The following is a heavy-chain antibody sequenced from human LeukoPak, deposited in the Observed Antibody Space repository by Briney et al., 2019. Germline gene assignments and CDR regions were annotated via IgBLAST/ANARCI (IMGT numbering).Heavy chain of an antibody. CDR1: GFTFSSYG. CDR3: AGPLLNIVVVTATDAFDI. CDR2: IRYDGSNK. Sequence: GSLRLSCAASGFTFSSYGMHWVRQAPGKGLEWVSFIRYDGSNKYYADSVKGRFTISRDNAKNSLYLQMNSLRAEDTAVYYCAGPLLNIVVVTATDAFDIWGQGTMVTVSS. D-gene: IGHD2-21*02. J-gene: IGHJ3*02. V-gene: IGHV3-30*02.